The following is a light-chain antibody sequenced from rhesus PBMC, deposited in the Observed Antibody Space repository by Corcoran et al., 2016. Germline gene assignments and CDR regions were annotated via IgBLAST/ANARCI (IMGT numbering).Light chain of an antibody. CDR1: QSISNS. CDR2: KTS. Sequence: DIQMTQSPSSLSASVGDTVTITCRASQSISNSLSRYQQKPGKAPTLRMNKTSTLQNGVPSRVSGSGSGADFTLTISSLQSEDFATYYFQQYNSSPYSFGQGTKVEIK. J-gene: IGKJ2*01. CDR3: QQYNSSPYS. V-gene: IGKV1-22*01.